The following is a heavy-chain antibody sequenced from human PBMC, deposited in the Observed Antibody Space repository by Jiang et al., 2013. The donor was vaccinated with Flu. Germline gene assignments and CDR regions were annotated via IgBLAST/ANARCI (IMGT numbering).Heavy chain of an antibody. CDR1: GGSISSYY. J-gene: IGHJ6*02. CDR2: IYYSGST. V-gene: IGHV4-59*01. D-gene: IGHD3-10*01. CDR3: ARDMKGYYGSGSSFGYYYGMDV. Sequence: TVSGGSISSYYWSWIRQPPGKGLEWIGYIYYSGSTNYNPSLKSRVTISVDTSKNQFSLKLSSVTAADTAVYYCARDMKGYYGSGSSFGYYYGMDVWGQGTTVTVSS.